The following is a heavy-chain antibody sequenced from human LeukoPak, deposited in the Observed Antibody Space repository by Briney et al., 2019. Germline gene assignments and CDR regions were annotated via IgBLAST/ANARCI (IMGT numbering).Heavy chain of an antibody. V-gene: IGHV1-8*03. Sequence: ASVNVSCKASGYTFTSYEINWVRQATGQGLEWMGWMNPNSGNTGYAQKFQGRVTITRNTSISTAYMELSSLRSEDTAVYYCARGRPVVPAASHYYYYMDVWGKGTTVTVSS. J-gene: IGHJ6*03. CDR3: ARGRPVVPAASHYYYYMDV. CDR2: MNPNSGNT. D-gene: IGHD2-2*01. CDR1: GYTFTSYE.